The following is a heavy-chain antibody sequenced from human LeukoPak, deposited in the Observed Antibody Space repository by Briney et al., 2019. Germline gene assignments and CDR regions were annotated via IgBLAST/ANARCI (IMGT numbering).Heavy chain of an antibody. J-gene: IGHJ3*02. D-gene: IGHD2-8*01. CDR2: FDPEDGET. V-gene: IGHV1-24*01. CDR1: GYTLTELS. CDR3: ATVLMVYAIPHDAFDI. Sequence: ASVKVSCKVSGYTLTELSMHWVRQALGKGLEWMGGFDPEDGETIYAQKFQGRVTMTEDTSTDTAYMELSSLRSEDTAVYYCATVLMVYAIPHDAFDIWGQGTMVTVSS.